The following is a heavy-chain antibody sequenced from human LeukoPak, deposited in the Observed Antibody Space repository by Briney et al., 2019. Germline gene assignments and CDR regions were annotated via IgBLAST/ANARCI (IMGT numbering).Heavy chain of an antibody. D-gene: IGHD3-22*01. CDR1: GESFIGYF. J-gene: IGHJ4*02. CDR2: VNHSGRT. Sequence: AETLSLTCAAYGESFIGYFWTWIRQPPGKGREWIGDVNHSGRTNYNPSLQKRVSISVDTSNNQFFLNLTSVTAADTALYYCARTSGFFDSSGFYHQNPYFFQFWGPGVLVTVSS. V-gene: IGHV4-34*01. CDR3: ARTSGFFDSSGFYHQNPYFFQF.